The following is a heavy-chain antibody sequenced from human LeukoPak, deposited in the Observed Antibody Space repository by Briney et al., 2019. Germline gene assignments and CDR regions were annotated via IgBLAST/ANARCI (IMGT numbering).Heavy chain of an antibody. V-gene: IGHV3-23*01. D-gene: IGHD2-15*01. CDR2: ISASGGRT. Sequence: GGSLRLSCAASGFTFSSYAMSWVRQAPGKGLEWVSSISASGGRTYYADSVKGRFSISRDNSKNTLYLQMNSLRAEDTAVYFCAKDYGSWANYFDYWGQGTLVTVSS. CDR1: GFTFSSYA. J-gene: IGHJ4*02. CDR3: AKDYGSWANYFDY.